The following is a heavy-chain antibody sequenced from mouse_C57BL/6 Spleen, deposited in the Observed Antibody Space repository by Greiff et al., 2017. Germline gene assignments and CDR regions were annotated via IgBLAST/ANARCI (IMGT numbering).Heavy chain of an antibody. J-gene: IGHJ1*03. V-gene: IGHV5-17*01. CDR3: ARSHYGSSYWYFDV. CDR2: ISSGSSTI. CDR1: GFTFSDYG. D-gene: IGHD1-1*01. Sequence: DVHLVESGGGLVKPGGSLKLSCAASGFTFSDYGMHWVRQAPEKGLEWVAYISSGSSTIYYADTVKGRFTISRDNAKNTLFLQMTSLRSEDTAMYYCARSHYGSSYWYFDVWGTGTTVTVSS.